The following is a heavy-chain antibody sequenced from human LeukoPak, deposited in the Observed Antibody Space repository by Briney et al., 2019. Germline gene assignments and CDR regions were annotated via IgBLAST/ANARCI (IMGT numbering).Heavy chain of an antibody. Sequence: GGSLRLSCAASGFTVSSNYMNWVRQAPGKGLEWVSVIYSGGSTYYADSVKGRFTISRDNSKDTLFLQMNSLRAEDTAVYYCAREAVTRDYFDYWGQGTLVTVSS. V-gene: IGHV3-53*01. CDR3: AREAVTRDYFDY. J-gene: IGHJ4*02. D-gene: IGHD4-17*01. CDR2: IYSGGST. CDR1: GFTVSSNY.